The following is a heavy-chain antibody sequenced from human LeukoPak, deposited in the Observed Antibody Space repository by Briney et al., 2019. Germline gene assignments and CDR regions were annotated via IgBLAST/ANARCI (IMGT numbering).Heavy chain of an antibody. J-gene: IGHJ3*02. D-gene: IGHD1-14*01. V-gene: IGHV4-61*05. Sequence: SETLSLTCTVSGGSISSSRNYWGWIRQPPGKGLEWIGYIYYSGSTNYNPSLKSRVTISVDTSKNQFSLKLSSVTAADTAVYYCARTTGVGAFDIWGQGTMVTVSS. CDR1: GGSISSSRNY. CDR2: IYYSGST. CDR3: ARTTGVGAFDI.